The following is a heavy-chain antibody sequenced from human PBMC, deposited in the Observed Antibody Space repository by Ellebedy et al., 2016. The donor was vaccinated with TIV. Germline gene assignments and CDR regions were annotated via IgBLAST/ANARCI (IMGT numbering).Heavy chain of an antibody. CDR1: GFTFSSYA. CDR3: ARFYYGAYLYYFDY. CDR2: FSGSGGST. V-gene: IGHV3-23*01. Sequence: GESLKISCAASGFTFSSYAMSWVRQAPGKGLEWVSAFSGSGGSTYYADSVKGRFTISRDNSKNTLYLQMNGLRADDTAVYYCARFYYGAYLYYFDYWGQGTLVTVSS. J-gene: IGHJ4*02. D-gene: IGHD3-10*01.